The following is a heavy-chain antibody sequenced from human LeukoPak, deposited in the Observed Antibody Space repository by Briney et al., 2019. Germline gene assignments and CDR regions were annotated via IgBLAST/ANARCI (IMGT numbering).Heavy chain of an antibody. J-gene: IGHJ3*02. V-gene: IGHV3-48*03. CDR2: ISSSGSNI. CDR1: GFTFSSYE. CDR3: AKDRLSGSYYDGAFDI. D-gene: IGHD1-26*01. Sequence: PGGSLRLSCAASGFTFSSYEMHWVRQAPGKGLEWISYISSSGSNIYYADSVKGRFTISRDNSKNTLYLQMNSLRAEDTAVYYCAKDRLSGSYYDGAFDIWGQGTMVTVSS.